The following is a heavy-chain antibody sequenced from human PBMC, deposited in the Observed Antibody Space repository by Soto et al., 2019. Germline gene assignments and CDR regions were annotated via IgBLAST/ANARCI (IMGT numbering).Heavy chain of an antibody. J-gene: IGHJ4*02. CDR2: INSDGSST. CDR1: GFTVSSYW. CDR3: ARVGGSSGWYRTFDY. D-gene: IGHD6-19*01. Sequence: GGSLRLSCAASGFTVSSYWMHWVRQAPGKGLVWVSRINSDGSSTSYADSVKGRFTISRDNAKNTLYLQMNSLRAEDTAVYYCARVGGSSGWYRTFDYWGQGTLVTVSS. V-gene: IGHV3-74*01.